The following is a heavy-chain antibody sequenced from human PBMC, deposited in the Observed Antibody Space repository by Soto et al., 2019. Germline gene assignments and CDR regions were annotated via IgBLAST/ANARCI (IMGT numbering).Heavy chain of an antibody. CDR2: INPNSGGT. CDR1: GYTFTGYY. V-gene: IGHV1-2*04. CDR3: ARGGIVVVPAAIRAFDI. Sequence: EASVKVSCKASGYTFTGYYLHWVRQAPGQGLEWMGWINPNSGGTNYAQKFQGWVTMTRDTSISTAYMELSRLRSDDTAVYYCARGGIVVVPAAIRAFDIWGQGTMVTVS. D-gene: IGHD2-2*01. J-gene: IGHJ3*02.